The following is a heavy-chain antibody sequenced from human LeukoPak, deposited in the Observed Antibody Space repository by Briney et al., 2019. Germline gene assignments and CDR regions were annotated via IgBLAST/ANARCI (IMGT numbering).Heavy chain of an antibody. J-gene: IGHJ4*02. Sequence: PSETLSLTCTVSGGSISSGDYYWSWIRQPPGKGLEWIGHIYYSGSTYYNPSLKSRVTISVDTSKNQFSLKLTSVTAADTAVYYCATSMGRGICFCWGQGTLVTVSS. D-gene: IGHD3-10*01. CDR1: GGSISSGDYY. CDR2: IYYSGST. V-gene: IGHV4-30-4*01. CDR3: ATSMGRGICFC.